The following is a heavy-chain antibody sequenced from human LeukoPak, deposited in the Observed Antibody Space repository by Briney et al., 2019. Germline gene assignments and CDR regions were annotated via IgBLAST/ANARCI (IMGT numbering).Heavy chain of an antibody. V-gene: IGHV3-9*01. CDR2: ISWNSGTI. CDR3: AVDLYSSVWYGASDV. Sequence: GGSLRLSCAASGFTFDAYAMHWVRQAPGKGLEWVSGISWNSGTIGYADSVKGRFTISRDNAKNSLYLQMNSLRAEDTALYFCAVDLYSSVWYGASDVWGQGTMVTVST. D-gene: IGHD6-19*01. J-gene: IGHJ3*01. CDR1: GFTFDAYA.